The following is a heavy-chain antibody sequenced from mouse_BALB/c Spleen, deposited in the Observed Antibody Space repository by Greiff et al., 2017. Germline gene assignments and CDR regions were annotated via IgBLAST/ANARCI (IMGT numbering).Heavy chain of an antibody. V-gene: IGHV1-9*01. D-gene: IGHD4-1*01. CDR2: ILPGSGST. CDR1: GYTFSSYW. J-gene: IGHJ1*01. Sequence: VMLVESGAELMKPGASVKISCKATGYTFSSYWIEWVKQRPGHGLEWIGEILPGSGSTNYNEKFKGKATFTADTSSNTAYMQLSSLTSEDSAVYYCASRRETGRYWYFDVWGAGTTVTVSS. CDR3: ASRRETGRYWYFDV.